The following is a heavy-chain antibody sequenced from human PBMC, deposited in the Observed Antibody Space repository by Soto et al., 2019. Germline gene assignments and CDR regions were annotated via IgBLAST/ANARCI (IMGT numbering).Heavy chain of an antibody. V-gene: IGHV4-31*03. CDR3: ARGPYDSSGYYFPSASWFDP. CDR1: GGSISSGGYY. J-gene: IGHJ5*02. CDR2: IYYSGST. D-gene: IGHD3-22*01. Sequence: SETLSLTCTVSGGSISSGGYYWSWIRQHPGKGLEWIGYIYYSGSTYYNPSLKSRVTISVDTSKNQFSLKLSSVTAADTAVYYCARGPYDSSGYYFPSASWFDPWGQGTLVTVSS.